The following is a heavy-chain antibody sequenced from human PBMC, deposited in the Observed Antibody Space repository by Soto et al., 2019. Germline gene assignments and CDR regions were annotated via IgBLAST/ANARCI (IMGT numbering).Heavy chain of an antibody. CDR1: GFTFSDYY. CDR2: ISSSGCTI. D-gene: IGHD3-22*01. J-gene: IGHJ4*02. V-gene: IGHV3-11*01. Sequence: QVQLVESGGGLVKPGGSLRLSCAASGFTFSDYYMGWFRHGPGKRLAWVSCISSSGCTIYYADSVKGRFTISRDHAKKSLYLQSNSLREEDTAVYYCARSRLYYDSSGYPYYWGQGTLVPVPS. CDR3: ARSRLYYDSSGYPYY.